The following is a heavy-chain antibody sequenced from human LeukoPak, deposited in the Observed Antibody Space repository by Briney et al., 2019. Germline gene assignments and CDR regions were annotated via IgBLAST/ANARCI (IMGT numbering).Heavy chain of an antibody. CDR1: GGSISSYY. CDR3: ARAESGYSYGYHY. Sequence: SETLSLTCTVSGGSISSYYWSWIRQPPGKGLEWIGYIYYSGSTNYNPSLKSRVTISVDTSKNQFSLKLSSVTAADTAVYYCARAESGYSYGYHYWGQGTLVTVSS. J-gene: IGHJ4*02. CDR2: IYYSGST. D-gene: IGHD5-18*01. V-gene: IGHV4-59*01.